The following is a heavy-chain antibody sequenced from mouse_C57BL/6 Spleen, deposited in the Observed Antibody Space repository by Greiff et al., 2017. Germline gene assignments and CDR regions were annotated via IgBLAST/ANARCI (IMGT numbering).Heavy chain of an antibody. J-gene: IGHJ4*01. Sequence: QVQLQQSGAELVKPGASVKMSCKASGYTFTSYWITWVKQRPGQGLEWIGDIYPGSGSTNYNEKFKSKATLTVDTSASTAYMQLSMLTTEDTAVDYCARWGYGSHYYAMDYWGQGTSVTVST. CDR2: IYPGSGST. CDR1: GYTFTSYW. D-gene: IGHD1-1*01. V-gene: IGHV1-55*01. CDR3: ARWGYGSHYYAMDY.